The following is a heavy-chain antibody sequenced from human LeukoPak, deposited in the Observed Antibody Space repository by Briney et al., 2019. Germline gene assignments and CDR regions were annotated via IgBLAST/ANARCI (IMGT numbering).Heavy chain of an antibody. Sequence: GRSLRLSCAASGFTFSSYGMHWVRQAPGKGLEWVAVISYDGSNKYYADSVKGRFTISRDNAKNSLYLQMNSLRAEDTAVYYCARGLVAIAAGMFDYWGQGTLVTVSS. J-gene: IGHJ4*02. CDR2: ISYDGSNK. D-gene: IGHD6-13*01. V-gene: IGHV3-30*03. CDR1: GFTFSSYG. CDR3: ARGLVAIAAGMFDY.